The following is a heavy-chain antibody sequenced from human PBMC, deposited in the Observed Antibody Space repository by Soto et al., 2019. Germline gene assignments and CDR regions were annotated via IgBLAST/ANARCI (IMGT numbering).Heavy chain of an antibody. Sequence: VPLVESGGGVVQPGRSLRLSCAASGFTFSSYGMHWVRQAPGKGLEWVTLISSDGNKKNYGDSVQGRFTISRDNSKNTLYLEMDSLRPEDTAIYYCAKDQRGSNYGYFQYWGQGTLVTVSS. D-gene: IGHD4-4*01. CDR2: ISSDGNKK. CDR1: GFTFSSYG. V-gene: IGHV3-30*18. J-gene: IGHJ1*01. CDR3: AKDQRGSNYGYFQY.